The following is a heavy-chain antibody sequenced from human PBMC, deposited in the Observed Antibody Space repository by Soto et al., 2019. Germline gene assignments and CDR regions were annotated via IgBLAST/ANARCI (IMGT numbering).Heavy chain of an antibody. CDR3: ARGLGLMATIVLSAFDI. D-gene: IGHD5-12*01. CDR1: GGSFSGYY. CDR2: INHSGRT. V-gene: IGHV4-34*01. J-gene: IGHJ3*02. Sequence: QVQLQQWGAGLLKPSETLSLTCAVYGGSFSGYYWSWIRQPPGKGLEWIGEINHSGRTNYNPSLRCRDTISVDTSKNQFSLKLSSVSAADTAVYYCARGLGLMATIVLSAFDIWGQGTMVTVSS.